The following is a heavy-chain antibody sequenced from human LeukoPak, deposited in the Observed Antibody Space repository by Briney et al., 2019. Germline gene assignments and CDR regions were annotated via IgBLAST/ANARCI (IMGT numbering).Heavy chain of an antibody. CDR2: INHSGST. J-gene: IGHJ6*02. CDR1: GGSFSGYY. CDR3: ARDLYGMDV. Sequence: PSETLSLTCAVYGGSFSGYYWSWIPQPPGKGLEWIGEINHSGSTNYHPSLKSRVTISVDTSKNQFSLKLSSVTAADTAVYYCARDLYGMDVSGQGTTVTVSS. V-gene: IGHV4-34*01.